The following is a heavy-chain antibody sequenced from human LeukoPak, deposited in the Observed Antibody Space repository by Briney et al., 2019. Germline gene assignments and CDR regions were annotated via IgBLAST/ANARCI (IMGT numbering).Heavy chain of an antibody. CDR2: ISYDGSNK. CDR3: ARELYCSSTSCTHPFDY. Sequence: GGSLRLSCAASGFTFSSYAMHWVRQAPGKGLEWVAVISYDGSNKYHADSVKGRFTISRGNSKNTLYLQMNSLRAEDTAVYYCARELYCSSTSCTHPFDYWGQGTLVTVSS. CDR1: GFTFSSYA. D-gene: IGHD2-2*01. J-gene: IGHJ4*02. V-gene: IGHV3-30*01.